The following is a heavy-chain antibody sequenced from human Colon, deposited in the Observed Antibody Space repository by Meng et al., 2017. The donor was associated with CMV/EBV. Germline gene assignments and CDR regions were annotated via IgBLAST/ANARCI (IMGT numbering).Heavy chain of an antibody. CDR1: GFPFGNAG. V-gene: IGHV3-15*07. Sequence: PGFPFGNAGLSWVRRAPGKGLWWVCRIKSNTDGGTTDYAAPVKGRFPISRDDSKNTLYLQMNSLKTEDTAVYYCTTDYCSGGSCPGWGQGTLVTVSS. CDR2: IKSNTDGGTT. CDR3: TTDYCSGGSCPG. D-gene: IGHD2-15*01. J-gene: IGHJ4*02.